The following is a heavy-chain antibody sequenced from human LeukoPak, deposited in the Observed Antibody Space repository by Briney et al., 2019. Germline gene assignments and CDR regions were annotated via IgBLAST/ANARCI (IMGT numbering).Heavy chain of an antibody. D-gene: IGHD1-26*01. CDR1: GFTFRSYA. CDR3: ARGTSGTFKSFDH. V-gene: IGHV3-30*14. CDR2: ISYDGRNK. J-gene: IGHJ4*02. Sequence: PGRSLRLSCAASGFTFRSYALHWVRQAPGKGLEWMAVISYDGRNKYYADSVKGRFTISRDNSNNTLYLQINSLRAEDTAVYYCARGTSGTFKSFDHWGQGTLVTVSS.